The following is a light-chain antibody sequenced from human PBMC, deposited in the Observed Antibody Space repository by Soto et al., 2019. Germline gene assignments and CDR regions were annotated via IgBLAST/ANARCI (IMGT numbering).Light chain of an antibody. CDR2: EVS. Sequence: QSVLTQPASVSGSPGQSITISCTGTSSDVGGYKYVSWFQQHPDEAPKLMIYEVSNRPSGVSNRFSGSKSGNTASLTISGLQDEDAADYSCSSFTSSSKYVFGTGTKVTVL. CDR1: SSDVGGYKY. J-gene: IGLJ1*01. CDR3: SSFTSSSKYV. V-gene: IGLV2-14*01.